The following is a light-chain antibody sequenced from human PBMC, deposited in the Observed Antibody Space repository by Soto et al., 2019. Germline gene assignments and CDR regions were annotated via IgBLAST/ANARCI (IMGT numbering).Light chain of an antibody. CDR3: QVWASSGDRV. J-gene: IGLJ3*02. Sequence: SYELTQPPSVSVAPGQTARITCGGNNIGSKTVHWYQQKPGQAPVLVVYDDSDRPPGIPERFSGSNSGITATLTISRVEAGDEADYYCQVWASSGDRVFGGGTKLTVL. CDR1: NIGSKT. V-gene: IGLV3-21*02. CDR2: DDS.